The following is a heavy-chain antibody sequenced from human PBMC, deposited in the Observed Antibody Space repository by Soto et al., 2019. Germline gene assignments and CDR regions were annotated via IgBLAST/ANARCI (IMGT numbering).Heavy chain of an antibody. V-gene: IGHV3-23*01. D-gene: IGHD2-8*01. CDR3: ATGQWGAKFADLYYFDY. J-gene: IGHJ4*02. Sequence: GGSLRLSCATSGFTFTTYAMTWVRQVPGKGLEWVSVISGSGATTYYADSVKGRFTISRDNSKKTVSLEINTLRAEDTALYYCATGQWGAKFADLYYFDYWGQGTLVTVSS. CDR1: GFTFTTYA. CDR2: ISGSGATT.